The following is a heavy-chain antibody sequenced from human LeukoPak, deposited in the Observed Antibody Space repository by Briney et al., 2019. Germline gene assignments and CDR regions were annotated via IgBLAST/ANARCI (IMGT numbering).Heavy chain of an antibody. CDR3: ARLEAFDI. V-gene: IGHV1-69*13. D-gene: IGHD1-1*01. CDR1: GYTFTSYG. J-gene: IGHJ3*02. Sequence: SVKVSCKASGYTFTSYGISWVRQAPGQGLEWMGGIIPIFGTANYAQKFQGRVTITADESTSTAYMELSSLRSEDTAVYYCARLEAFDIWGQGTMVTASS. CDR2: IIPIFGTA.